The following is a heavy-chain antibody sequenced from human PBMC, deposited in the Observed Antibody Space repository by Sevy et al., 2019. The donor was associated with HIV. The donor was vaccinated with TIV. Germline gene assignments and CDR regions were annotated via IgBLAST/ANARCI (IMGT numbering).Heavy chain of an antibody. CDR3: AHETFGRFES. V-gene: IGHV3-20*04. D-gene: IGHD3-16*01. CDR1: GFTFDDYG. J-gene: IGHJ4*02. Sequence: GGSLRLSCAASGFTFDDYGMGWVRQVPGRGLEWISGITWNGDYANYVDSVEGRFTISRDNAKNLLFLQMNSLRVEDTAVYYCAHETFGRFESWGQGTLVTVSS. CDR2: ITWNGDYA.